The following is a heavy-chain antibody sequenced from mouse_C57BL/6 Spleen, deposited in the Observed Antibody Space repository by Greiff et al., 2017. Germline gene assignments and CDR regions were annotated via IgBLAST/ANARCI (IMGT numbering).Heavy chain of an antibody. Sequence: VQLKESGAELVRPGASVKLSCTASGFNIKDDYMHWVKQRPEQGLEWIGWIDPENGDTEYASKFQGKATITADTSSNTAYLQLSSLTSEDTAVYYCTTDDYASFDYWGQGTTLTVSS. J-gene: IGHJ2*01. CDR2: IDPENGDT. D-gene: IGHD2-4*01. CDR3: TTDDYASFDY. CDR1: GFNIKDDY. V-gene: IGHV14-4*01.